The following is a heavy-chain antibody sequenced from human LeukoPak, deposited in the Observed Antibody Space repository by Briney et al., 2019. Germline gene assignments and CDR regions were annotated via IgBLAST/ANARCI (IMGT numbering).Heavy chain of an antibody. J-gene: IGHJ4*02. CDR3: AKQTTGYSGSGVDY. Sequence: PGGSLRLSCAASGFTFSSYAMSWVRQAPGKGLEWVSGISDSDDRAHYADSVKGRFTISRDNSKNTLYLQMNSLRAEDTAVYFCAKQTTGYSGSGVDYWGQGTLVIVSS. CDR2: ISDSDDRA. CDR1: GFTFSSYA. V-gene: IGHV3-23*01. D-gene: IGHD3-10*01.